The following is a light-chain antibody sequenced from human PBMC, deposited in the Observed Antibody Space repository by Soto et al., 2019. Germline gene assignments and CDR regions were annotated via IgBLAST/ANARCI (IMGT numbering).Light chain of an antibody. CDR3: QQRVNWPPT. CDR1: QSISNY. Sequence: DIQMTQSPSSLSASVGDRVAITCRASQSISNYLNWYQQKPGKAPKLLIYAASSLQSGVPSRFSGSGSGTDFTLIISSLQPEDFAVYYCQQRVNWPPTFGGGTKVEI. CDR2: AAS. J-gene: IGKJ4*01. V-gene: IGKV1-39*01.